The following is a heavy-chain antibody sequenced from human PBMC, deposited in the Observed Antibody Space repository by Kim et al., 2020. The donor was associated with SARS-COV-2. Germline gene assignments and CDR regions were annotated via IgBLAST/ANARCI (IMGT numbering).Heavy chain of an antibody. D-gene: IGHD3-3*01. CDR2: ISYDGSNK. V-gene: IGHV3-30*18. J-gene: IGHJ4*02. CDR3: AKPGSSEWLLWSFDY. Sequence: GGSLRLSCAASGFTFSSYGMHWVRQAPGKGLEWVAVISYDGSNKYYADSVKGRFTISRDNSKNTLYLQMNSLRAEDTAVYYCAKPGSSEWLLWSFDYWGQGTLVTVSS. CDR1: GFTFSSYG.